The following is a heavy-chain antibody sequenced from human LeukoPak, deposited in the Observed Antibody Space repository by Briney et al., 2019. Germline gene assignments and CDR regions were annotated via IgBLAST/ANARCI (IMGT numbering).Heavy chain of an antibody. Sequence: GESLKISCKGSGYSFTSYWIGWVRQMPGKGLEWMGIIYPGDSDTRYSPSFQGQVTISADKSTSTAYLQWSSLKASDTAMYYCARSTYYDFWSGTPPENYFDYWGQGTLVTVSS. CDR2: IYPGDSDT. V-gene: IGHV5-51*01. D-gene: IGHD3-3*01. CDR3: ARSTYYDFWSGTPPENYFDY. CDR1: GYSFTSYW. J-gene: IGHJ4*02.